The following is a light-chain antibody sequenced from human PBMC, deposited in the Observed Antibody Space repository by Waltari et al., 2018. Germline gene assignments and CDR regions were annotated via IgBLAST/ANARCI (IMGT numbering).Light chain of an antibody. CDR1: YSDVGDNSY. V-gene: IGLV2-14*01. CDR2: EVS. Sequence: QSALTQPASVSGSPGQSITISCTGTYSDVGDNSYVSWYQQHPDKAPKLIIYEVSNRPSGVSNRFSGSKSGNTASLTISGLQPEDEADYYCSSYTSSSAPYVFGTGTQVTVL. J-gene: IGLJ1*01. CDR3: SSYTSSSAPYV.